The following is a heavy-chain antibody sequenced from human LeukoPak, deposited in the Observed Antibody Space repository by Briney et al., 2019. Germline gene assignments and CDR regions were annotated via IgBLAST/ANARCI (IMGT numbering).Heavy chain of an antibody. CDR3: ARDPHCSNTNCPFDY. Sequence: PSGTLSLTCAVSGGSISSSDWWSWVRQPPGRGLECIGYIYRSEDSNYNPSLKSRVTMSVDKSKNQFSLRLSSVTAADTAVYYCARDPHCSNTNCPFDYWGQGTLVIVSS. D-gene: IGHD2-2*01. V-gene: IGHV4-4*02. J-gene: IGHJ4*02. CDR2: IYRSEDS. CDR1: GGSISSSDW.